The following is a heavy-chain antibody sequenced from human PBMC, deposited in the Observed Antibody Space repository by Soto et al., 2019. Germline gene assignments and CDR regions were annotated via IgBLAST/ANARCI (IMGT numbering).Heavy chain of an antibody. CDR1: GYSFAGHY. V-gene: IGHV1-2*02. CDR3: ARDSHYDILTGYSRNAFDM. Sequence: ASVKVSFKTSGYSFAGHYLHWVRQAPGQGLDWMGWINPNSGGTIYAQRFQGRVTMTRDTSISTAYMVLTSLRSDDTAVYYCARDSHYDILTGYSRNAFDMWGRGTVVTVSS. CDR2: INPNSGGT. D-gene: IGHD3-9*01. J-gene: IGHJ3*02.